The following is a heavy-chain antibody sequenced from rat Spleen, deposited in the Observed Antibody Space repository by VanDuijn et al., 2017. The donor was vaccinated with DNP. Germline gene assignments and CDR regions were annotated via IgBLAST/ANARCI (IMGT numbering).Heavy chain of an antibody. J-gene: IGHJ2*01. Sequence: QVQLKESGPGLMQPSETLSLTCTVSGFSLTSNGVGWVRQPLGKGLVWMGTIWAGGSTNYNSAVQSRLNISRDTSKRQVFLKMNSLQHEDTGTYYWARNEDYYDGYYYFDYWGQGVMVTVSS. D-gene: IGHD1-12*03. CDR1: GFSLTSNG. CDR3: ARNEDYYDGYYYFDY. CDR2: IWAGGST. V-gene: IGHV2-72*01.